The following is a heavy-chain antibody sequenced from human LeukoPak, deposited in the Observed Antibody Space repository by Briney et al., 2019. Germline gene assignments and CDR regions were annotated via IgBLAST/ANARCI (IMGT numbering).Heavy chain of an antibody. D-gene: IGHD3-22*01. Sequence: SQTLSLTCTVSGGSISSGSYYWSWIRQPAGKGLEWIGRIYTSGSTNYNPSLKSRVTISVDTSKNQFSLKLSSVTAADTAVYYCAKSLGTYYYDSSGYPHPANRFDPWGQGTLVTVSS. CDR1: GGSISSGSYY. CDR2: IYTSGST. J-gene: IGHJ5*02. V-gene: IGHV4-61*02. CDR3: AKSLGTYYYDSSGYPHPANRFDP.